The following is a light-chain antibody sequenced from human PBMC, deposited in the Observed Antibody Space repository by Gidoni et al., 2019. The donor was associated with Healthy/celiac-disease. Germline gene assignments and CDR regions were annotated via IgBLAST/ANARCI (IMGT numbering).Light chain of an antibody. CDR3: QAWASSTVV. Sequence: SYELTQPPSVSVSPGQTASITCSGDKLGDKYACWYQQKPGQSPVLVIYQDSKRPSGIPGLFSGSNSGNTATLTISGTQAMDEADYYCQAWASSTVVFGGGTKLTVL. CDR2: QDS. CDR1: KLGDKY. J-gene: IGLJ2*01. V-gene: IGLV3-1*01.